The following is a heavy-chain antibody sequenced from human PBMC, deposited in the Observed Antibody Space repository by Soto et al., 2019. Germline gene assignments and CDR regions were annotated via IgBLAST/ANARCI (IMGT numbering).Heavy chain of an antibody. V-gene: IGHV1-69*01. CDR3: ARDRAYTGTGTTRDAFDI. J-gene: IGHJ3*02. CDR1: GGTFSSYA. Sequence: QVQLVQSGAEVKKPGSSVKVSCKASGGTFSSYAISWVRQAPGQGLELMGGIIPIFGTANYAQKFQGRVTITADESTSTAYMELSSRRSEDTAVYYCARDRAYTGTGTTRDAFDIWGQGTMVTVSS. D-gene: IGHD1-7*01. CDR2: IIPIFGTA.